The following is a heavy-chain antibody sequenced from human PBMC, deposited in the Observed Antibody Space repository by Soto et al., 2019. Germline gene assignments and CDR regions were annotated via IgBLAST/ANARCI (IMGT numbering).Heavy chain of an antibody. J-gene: IGHJ4*02. CDR1: GYTFTSYY. D-gene: IGHD6-13*01. Sequence: ASVKVSCKASGYTFTSYYLHWVRRAPGQWLECMEFLSLNLGRTTYAQKFDGNINLPTAASTIRFFLQINSLRAEDTAIFYCAKASVWYPYFDSWGRETLVTFSS. V-gene: IGHV1-46*01. CDR3: AKASVWYPYFDS. CDR2: LSLNLGRT.